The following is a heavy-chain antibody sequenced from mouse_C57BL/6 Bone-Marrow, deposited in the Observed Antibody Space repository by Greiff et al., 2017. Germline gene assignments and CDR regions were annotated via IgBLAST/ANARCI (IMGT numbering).Heavy chain of an antibody. CDR3: TSDGYYDAMDY. CDR2: IDPETGGT. J-gene: IGHJ4*01. Sequence: VKLQESGAELVRPGASVTLSCKASGYTFTDYEMHWVKQTPVHGLEWIGAIDPETGGTAYNQKLKGKAILTADKSSSTAYMELRSLTSEDSAVYYCTSDGYYDAMDYWGQGTSVTVSS. V-gene: IGHV1-15*01. CDR1: GYTFTDYE. D-gene: IGHD2-3*01.